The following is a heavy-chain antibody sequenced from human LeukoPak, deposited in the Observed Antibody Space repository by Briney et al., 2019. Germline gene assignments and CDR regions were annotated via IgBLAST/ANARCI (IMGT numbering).Heavy chain of an antibody. V-gene: IGHV4-39*07. D-gene: IGHD3-22*01. Sequence: SETLSLTCPVSGGSISSSSYYWGWIRQPPGKGLEWIGSIYYSGSTYYNPSLKSRVTISVDTSKNQFSLKLSSVTAADTAVYYCARAHSSGYINWFDPWGQGTLVTVSS. CDR3: ARAHSSGYINWFDP. CDR2: IYYSGST. J-gene: IGHJ5*02. CDR1: GGSISSSSYY.